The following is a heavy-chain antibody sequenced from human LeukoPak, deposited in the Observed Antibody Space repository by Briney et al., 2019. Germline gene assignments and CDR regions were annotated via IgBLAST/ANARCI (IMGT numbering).Heavy chain of an antibody. J-gene: IGHJ4*02. CDR3: VWEAY. CDR1: GFTFRNYW. CDR2: MRQDGSEK. Sequence: GGSLRLSCAASGFTFRNYWMSWARQAPGSGLEWVAHMRQDGSEKNYVDSVKGRFTISRDNAKNSLYLQMNSLRFEDTALYYCVWEAYWGQGTLVTVSS. D-gene: IGHD1-26*01. V-gene: IGHV3-7*03.